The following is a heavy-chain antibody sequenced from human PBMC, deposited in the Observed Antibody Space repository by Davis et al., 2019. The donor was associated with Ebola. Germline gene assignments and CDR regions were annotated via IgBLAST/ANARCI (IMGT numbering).Heavy chain of an antibody. D-gene: IGHD6-13*01. Sequence: ASVKVSCKASGYTFTSYGISWVRQAPGQGLEWMGWISAYNGNTNYAQKLQGRVNMTTETSTSTAYMALRSLRSDDTAVYYCARESSPYYYYGMDVWGQGTTVTVSS. CDR1: GYTFTSYG. V-gene: IGHV1-18*01. CDR3: ARESSPYYYYGMDV. CDR2: ISAYNGNT. J-gene: IGHJ6*02.